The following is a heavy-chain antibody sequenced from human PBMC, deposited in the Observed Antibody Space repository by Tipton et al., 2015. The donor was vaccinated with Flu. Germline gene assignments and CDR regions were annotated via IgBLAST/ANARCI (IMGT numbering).Heavy chain of an antibody. CDR3: ARDLGGSQFDY. CDR2: IYYSGST. J-gene: IGHJ4*02. V-gene: IGHV4-59*01. Sequence: GLVKPSETLSLTCTVSGGSISSYYWSWIRQPPGKGLEWIGYIYYSGSTNYNPSLKSRVTISVDTSKNQFSLKLSSVTAADTAVYYCARDLGGSQFDYWGQGTLVTVSS. CDR1: GGSISSYY. D-gene: IGHD1-26*01.